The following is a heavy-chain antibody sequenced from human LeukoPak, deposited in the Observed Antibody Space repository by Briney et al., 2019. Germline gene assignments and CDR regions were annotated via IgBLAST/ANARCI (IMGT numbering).Heavy chain of an antibody. CDR2: IYSGGST. CDR1: GFTVSSNY. J-gene: IGHJ6*03. Sequence: GGSLRLSCAASGFTVSSNYMSWVRQAPGKGLEWVSVIYSGGSTYYADSVKGRFTISRDNSKNTLYLQMNSLRAEDTAVYYCARRNYCYYYMDVWGKGTTVTVSS. V-gene: IGHV3-53*01. CDR3: ARRNYCYYYMDV.